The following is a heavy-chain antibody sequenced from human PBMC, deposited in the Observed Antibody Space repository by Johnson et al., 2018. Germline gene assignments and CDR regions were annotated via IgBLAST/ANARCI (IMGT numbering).Heavy chain of an antibody. CDR1: FSSYA. D-gene: IGHD4-17*01. CDR3: ARVTTVTTLNYYYYYMDV. J-gene: IGHJ6*03. V-gene: IGHV1-18*01. Sequence: FSSYAISWVRQAPGQGLEWMGWISAYNAKPNYAQKLQGRVTMIIDTSTSTAYMELRSLRSDDTAVYYCARVTTVTTLNYYYYYMDVWGKGTTVAVS. CDR2: ISAYNAKP.